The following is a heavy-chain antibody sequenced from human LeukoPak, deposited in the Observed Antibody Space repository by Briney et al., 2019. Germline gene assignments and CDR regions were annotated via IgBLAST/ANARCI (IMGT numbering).Heavy chain of an antibody. CDR1: GYIFTGYY. Sequence: ASVKVSCKASGYIFTGYYMHWVRQAPGQGLEWMGWINPNSGGTNYAQKFQGRVTMTRDTSISTAYLELSRLRSDDTAVYYCARGGVVPAAMHWFDPWGQGTLVTVSS. CDR3: ARGGVVPAAMHWFDP. V-gene: IGHV1-2*02. CDR2: INPNSGGT. D-gene: IGHD2-2*01. J-gene: IGHJ5*02.